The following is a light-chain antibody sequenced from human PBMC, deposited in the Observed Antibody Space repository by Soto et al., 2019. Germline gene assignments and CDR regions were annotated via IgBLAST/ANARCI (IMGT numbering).Light chain of an antibody. CDR3: QQYDSLPIT. CDR2: DAS. Sequence: DIQMTQSPSTLSASVGDRVTITCRASQSISSWLAWYQQKPGKAPKLLIYDASSLESGVPSRFSGSGSGTEFTLTISSLQPEDIATYYCQQYDSLPITFGQGTRLEIK. J-gene: IGKJ5*01. CDR1: QSISSW. V-gene: IGKV1-5*01.